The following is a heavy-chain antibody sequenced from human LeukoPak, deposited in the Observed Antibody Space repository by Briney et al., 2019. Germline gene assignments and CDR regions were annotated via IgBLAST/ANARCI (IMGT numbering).Heavy chain of an antibody. CDR1: GFSFGGYW. D-gene: IGHD3-10*01. J-gene: IGHJ4*02. CDR3: VRETMWSFDY. CDR2: MKSDGNEE. V-gene: IGHV3-7*03. Sequence: PGGSLRLSCAASGFSFGGYWMTWVRQAPGKGLEWVAIMKSDGNEEYYVDSVKGRLTIFRDNTKYSLYLQMNNLRAEDTAVYYCVRETMWSFDYWGQGSLVTVSS.